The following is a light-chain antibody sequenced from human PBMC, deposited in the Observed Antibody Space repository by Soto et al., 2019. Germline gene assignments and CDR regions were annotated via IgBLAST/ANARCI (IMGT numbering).Light chain of an antibody. CDR3: CSYAGSSTIVV. V-gene: IGLV2-23*01. J-gene: IGLJ2*01. CDR1: SSDVGSYNL. CDR2: EGS. Sequence: QSALNQPASVSGSPGQSITISCTGTSSDVGSYNLVSWYQQHPGKAPKLMIYEGSKRPSGVSNRFSGSKSGNTASLTISGLQAEDEADYYCCSYAGSSTIVVFGGGTKVTVL.